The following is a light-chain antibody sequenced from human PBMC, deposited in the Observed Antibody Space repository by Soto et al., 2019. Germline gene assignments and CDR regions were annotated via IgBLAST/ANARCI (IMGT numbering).Light chain of an antibody. V-gene: IGKV3-15*01. CDR3: QQYNKWPLT. CDR2: AAS. CDR1: ESVSNN. Sequence: EIVMTQSPATLPVSQGERATLSCRATESVSNNLAWYQQKPGQAPTLLIFAASTRATGIPARFSGSGSGTDFTLTISSLQSEDFAVYYCQQYNKWPLTFGGGTKVEIK. J-gene: IGKJ4*01.